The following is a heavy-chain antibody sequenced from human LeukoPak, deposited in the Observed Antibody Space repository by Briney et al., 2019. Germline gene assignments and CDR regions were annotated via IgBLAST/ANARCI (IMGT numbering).Heavy chain of an antibody. Sequence: ASVKVSCKASGYTFTSYGISWVRQAPGQGLEWMGWISAYNGNTNYAQKLQGRVTMTTDTSTSTAYMEQRSLRSDDTAVYYCARGSWDYYGSGSPQWFDPWGQGTLVTVSS. CDR3: ARGSWDYYGSGSPQWFDP. J-gene: IGHJ5*02. D-gene: IGHD3-10*01. CDR2: ISAYNGNT. V-gene: IGHV1-18*04. CDR1: GYTFTSYG.